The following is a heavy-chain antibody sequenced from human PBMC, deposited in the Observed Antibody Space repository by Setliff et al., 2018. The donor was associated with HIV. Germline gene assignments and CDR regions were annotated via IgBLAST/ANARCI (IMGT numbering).Heavy chain of an antibody. D-gene: IGHD2-15*01. J-gene: IGHJ1*01. CDR1: GGSFSGYY. CDR2: IIHSEST. CDR3: ARDSPADGGNPGRFQR. Sequence: PSETLSLTCAVYGGSFSGYYWSWIRQPPGKGLKWVGEIIHSESTNSNPSLKSRVAISVDTSKNHFSLKLTSVTAADTAMYFCARDSPADGGNPGRFQRWGQGTLVTVSS. V-gene: IGHV4-34*12.